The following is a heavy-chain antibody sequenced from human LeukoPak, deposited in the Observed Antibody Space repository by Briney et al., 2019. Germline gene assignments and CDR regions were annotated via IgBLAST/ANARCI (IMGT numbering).Heavy chain of an antibody. CDR1: GGSVSGYY. CDR2: INHSGST. CDR3: ARSAVAGIVNWFDP. J-gene: IGHJ5*02. D-gene: IGHD6-19*01. Sequence: PSETLSLTCAVYGGSVSGYYWSWIRQPPGKGLEWSGEINHSGSTNYNPSLKSRVTMSVDTSKNQFSLKLSSVTAADTAVYYCARSAVAGIVNWFDPWGQGTLVTVSS. V-gene: IGHV4-34*01.